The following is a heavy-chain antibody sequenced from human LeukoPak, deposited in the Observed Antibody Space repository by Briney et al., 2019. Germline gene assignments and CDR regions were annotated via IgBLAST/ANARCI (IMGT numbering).Heavy chain of an antibody. V-gene: IGHV4-59*01. D-gene: IGHD5-12*01. CDR2: IYYSGST. Sequence: SETLSLTCTVSGGSISSYYWSWIRQPPGGGLEWIGYIYYSGSTNYNPSLKSRVTISVDTSKNQFSLKLSSVTAADTAVYYCARVSGYENFDYWGQGTLVTVSS. CDR3: ARVSGYENFDY. J-gene: IGHJ4*02. CDR1: GGSISSYY.